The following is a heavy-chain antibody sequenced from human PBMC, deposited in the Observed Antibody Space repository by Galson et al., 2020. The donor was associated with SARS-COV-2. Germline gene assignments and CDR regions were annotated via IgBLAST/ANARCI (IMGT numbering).Heavy chain of an antibody. J-gene: IGHJ2*01. V-gene: IGHV3-64*04. CDR1: GFTFSNFA. Sequence: TGGSLRLSCSASGFTFSNFAMQWVRQAPGQGLEYVSVLSHDGGSTYTADSVKGRFTISRDNSKNTLYLQMNSLRAEDTAVYYCAKEGWIQLWLRGNRYFDLWGRGTLVTVSS. CDR2: LSHDGGST. CDR3: AKEGWIQLWLRGNRYFDL. D-gene: IGHD5-18*01.